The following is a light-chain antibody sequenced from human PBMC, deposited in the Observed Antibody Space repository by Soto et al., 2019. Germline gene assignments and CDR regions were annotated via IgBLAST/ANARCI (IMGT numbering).Light chain of an antibody. CDR3: QQRSNWRRT. Sequence: EIVMTQSPATLSVSPGERATLSCRASQSISNNLAWYQQQPGQTPRLLIYGASTTATGIPARFSGSGSGTDFTLTISSLEPEDFAVYYCQQRSNWRRTFGQGTKVDIK. V-gene: IGKV3-11*01. CDR2: GAS. CDR1: QSISNN. J-gene: IGKJ1*01.